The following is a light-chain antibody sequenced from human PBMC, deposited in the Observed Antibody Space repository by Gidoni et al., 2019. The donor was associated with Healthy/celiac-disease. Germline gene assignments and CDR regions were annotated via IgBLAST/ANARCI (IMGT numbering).Light chain of an antibody. Sequence: DIQMTQSPSSLSASVGDRVTITCRASQSISSYLNWYQQKPGKAPKLLIYAASSLQSGVPSRFSGSGSGTDFTLTISSLPPEDFATYYCQQSYSTPLYFGQGTKLEIK. CDR2: AAS. CDR3: QQSYSTPLY. V-gene: IGKV1-39*01. CDR1: QSISSY. J-gene: IGKJ2*01.